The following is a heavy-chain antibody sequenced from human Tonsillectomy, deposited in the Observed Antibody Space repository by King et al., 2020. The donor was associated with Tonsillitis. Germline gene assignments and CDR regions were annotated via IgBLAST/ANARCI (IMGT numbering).Heavy chain of an antibody. Sequence: VQLVESGGGVVQPGRSLRLSCAASGFTFSSYGMHWVRQAPGKGLEWVAVIWYDGSNKYYAVSVKGRFTISRDNSKNTLYLQMNSLRAEDTAVYYCARGSYCSSTSCYRDAFDIWGQGTMVTVSS. J-gene: IGHJ3*02. CDR1: GFTFSSYG. CDR2: IWYDGSNK. CDR3: ARGSYCSSTSCYRDAFDI. V-gene: IGHV3-33*01. D-gene: IGHD2-2*02.